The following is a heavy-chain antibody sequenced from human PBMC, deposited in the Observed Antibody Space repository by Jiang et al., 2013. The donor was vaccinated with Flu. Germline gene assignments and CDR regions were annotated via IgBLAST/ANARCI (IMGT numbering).Heavy chain of an antibody. CDR3: ARDRHDYGVDAFDV. CDR2: VYYSGTT. D-gene: IGHD4-17*01. CDR1: GGSISSSIWY. J-gene: IGHJ3*01. Sequence: GSGLVKPSETLSLTCTVSGGSISSSIWYWGWIRQPPGKGLEWIGTVYYSGTTYDNPSLKSRATIFVDTSKNQFSLRLSSVTAADTAVYYCARDRHDYGVDAFDVWGQGTMVTVSS. V-gene: IGHV4-39*07.